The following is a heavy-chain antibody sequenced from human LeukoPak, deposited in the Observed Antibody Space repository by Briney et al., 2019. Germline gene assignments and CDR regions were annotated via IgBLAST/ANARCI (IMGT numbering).Heavy chain of an antibody. D-gene: IGHD1-1*01. CDR2: IKQVGSDK. V-gene: IGHV3-7*01. CDR1: GFPFSSYW. Sequence: PGGSLRLSCAASGFPFSSYWMSWVRQAPGKGLEWVANIKQVGSDKYYVDSVKGRFTISRDNAKKSLYLQLNSLRADDTAVYYCARLTGTTGFDYWGQGTLVTVSS. J-gene: IGHJ4*02. CDR3: ARLTGTTGFDY.